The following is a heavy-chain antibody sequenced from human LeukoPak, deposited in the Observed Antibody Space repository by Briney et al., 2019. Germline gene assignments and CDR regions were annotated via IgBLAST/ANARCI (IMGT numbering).Heavy chain of an antibody. CDR1: RFTFSNYW. CDR3: AKWGPYCVGDYCPALDS. J-gene: IGHJ4*02. Sequence: GGSLRLSCVASRFTFSNYWMSLVRQAPGKGLEWVANINQDGSKKRYVDSMEGRFTISRDNAKESLYLQLNSLRVEDTAVYYCAKWGPYCVGDYCPALDSWGQGNLVTVSS. V-gene: IGHV3-7*01. CDR2: INQDGSKK. D-gene: IGHD2-21*02.